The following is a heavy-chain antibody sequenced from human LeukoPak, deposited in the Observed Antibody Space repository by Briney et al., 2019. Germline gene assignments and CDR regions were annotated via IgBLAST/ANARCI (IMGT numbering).Heavy chain of an antibody. V-gene: IGHV3-53*01. CDR3: ARGDGYNSYYFDC. Sequence: GGSLRLSCTVSGFTVSSNSMSWVRQAPGKGLEWVSVIYSGGTTYYADSVKGRFTISRDNSKNTLYLQMNSLRVEDTAVYYCARGDGYNSYYFDCWGQGTLVTVSS. CDR1: GFTVSSNS. J-gene: IGHJ4*02. D-gene: IGHD5-24*01. CDR2: IYSGGTT.